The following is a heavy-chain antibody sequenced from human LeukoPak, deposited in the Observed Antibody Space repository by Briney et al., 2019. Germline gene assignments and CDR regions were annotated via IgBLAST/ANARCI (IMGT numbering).Heavy chain of an antibody. CDR3: ARNGKAPYCYYYYGMDA. CDR2: INHSGST. Sequence: PSETLSLTCTVSGGSISSGGYYWSWIRQPPGKGLEWIGEINHSGSTNYNPSLKSRVTISVDTSKNQFSLKLSSVTAADTAVYYCARNGKAPYCYYYYGMDAWGQGTTVTVSS. CDR1: GGSISSGGYY. D-gene: IGHD1-14*01. J-gene: IGHJ6*02. V-gene: IGHV4-39*07.